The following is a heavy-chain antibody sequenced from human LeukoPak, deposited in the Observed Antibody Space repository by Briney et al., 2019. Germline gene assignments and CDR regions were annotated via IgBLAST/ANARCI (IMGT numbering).Heavy chain of an antibody. Sequence: GGSLRLSCAASGFIFNSYGMHWVRQAPGKGLERVALISYDGSEKNYADSVKGRFTISRDNSKSTLYLQMNSLRAEDTAVYYCSKISIGHLRYFDLWGRGILVTVSS. D-gene: IGHD3-22*01. CDR2: ISYDGSEK. J-gene: IGHJ2*01. V-gene: IGHV3-30*18. CDR3: SKISIGHLRYFDL. CDR1: GFIFNSYG.